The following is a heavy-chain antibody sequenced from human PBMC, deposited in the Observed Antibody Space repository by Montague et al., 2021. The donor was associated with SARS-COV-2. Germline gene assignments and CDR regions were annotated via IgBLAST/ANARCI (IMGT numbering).Heavy chain of an antibody. CDR2: ISWNSGSP. J-gene: IGHJ4*02. CDR3: AKEVGESPSFDY. V-gene: IGHV3-9*01. Sequence: SLRLSCAASGFTFSRYWMRWVRPAPGKGLEWVSGISWNSGSPDYADSVKGRFTISRDNAKNSLYLQMNSLSAEDTALYYGAKEVGESPSFDYWGQGTLVTVSS. CDR1: GFTFSRYW. D-gene: IGHD2-15*01.